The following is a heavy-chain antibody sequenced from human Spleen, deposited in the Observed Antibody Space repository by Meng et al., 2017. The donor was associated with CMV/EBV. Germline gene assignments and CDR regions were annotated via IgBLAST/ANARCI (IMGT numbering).Heavy chain of an antibody. CDR2: IYNSGST. Sequence: SETLSLTCTVSGGSISSYYWSWIRQPPGKGLEWIGFIYNSGSTNYNPSLMSRVTILLDTTKNQFSLKMSSVTAADTAVYYCARDQNSFDFWSGYGMDVWGQGTTVTVSS. CDR1: GGSISSYY. D-gene: IGHD3-3*01. J-gene: IGHJ6*02. CDR3: ARDQNSFDFWSGYGMDV. V-gene: IGHV4-59*01.